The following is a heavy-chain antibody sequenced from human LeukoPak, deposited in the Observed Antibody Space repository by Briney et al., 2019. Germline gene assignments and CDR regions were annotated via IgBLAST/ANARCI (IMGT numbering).Heavy chain of an antibody. Sequence: PGGSLRLSCAASGSTFSDYWMNWVRQAPGKGLVWVSLIYSDGRTTRYADSVKGRFSISRDNAKNTLYLQMNSLRDEDTATYYCARDLYGPDYWGQGTLVTVSS. CDR2: IYSDGRTT. D-gene: IGHD4-17*01. V-gene: IGHV3-74*01. CDR1: GSTFSDYW. CDR3: ARDLYGPDY. J-gene: IGHJ4*02.